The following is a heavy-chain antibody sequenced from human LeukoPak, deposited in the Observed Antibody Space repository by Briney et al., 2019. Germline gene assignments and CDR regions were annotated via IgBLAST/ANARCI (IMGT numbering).Heavy chain of an antibody. D-gene: IGHD6-13*01. CDR1: GFTFSSYS. CDR2: ISSSSSTI. J-gene: IGHJ4*02. Sequence: GGSLRLSCAASGFTFSSYSMNWVRQAPGKGLEWVSYISSSSSTIYYADSVKGRFTISRDNAKNSLYLQMNSLRADDTAVYYCARVREAAAFDFWGQGILVTVSS. V-gene: IGHV3-48*01. CDR3: ARVREAAAFDF.